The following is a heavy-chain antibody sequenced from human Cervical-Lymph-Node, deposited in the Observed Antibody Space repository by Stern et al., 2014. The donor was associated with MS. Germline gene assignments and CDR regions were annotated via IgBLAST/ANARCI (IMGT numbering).Heavy chain of an antibody. CDR3: AKGYGTAATTCLDY. V-gene: IGHV3-9*01. D-gene: IGHD1-26*01. J-gene: IGHJ4*02. CDR1: GFTFDDYA. Sequence: EVQLLESGGGLVQPGRSLRLSCAASGFTFDDYAMHWVRQAPGKGLEWVSGISWNTGSIVYADSVKGRFTISRDNAKNSLYLQMNSLRAEDTALYYCAKGYGTAATTCLDYWGQGTLVTVSS. CDR2: ISWNTGSI.